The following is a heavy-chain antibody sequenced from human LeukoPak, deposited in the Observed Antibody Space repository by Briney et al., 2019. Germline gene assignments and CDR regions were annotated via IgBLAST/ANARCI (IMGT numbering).Heavy chain of an antibody. CDR2: ITGSSSFI. J-gene: IGHJ4*02. CDR1: GFTFSTYS. CDR3: ARVTNLDY. V-gene: IGHV3-21*01. D-gene: IGHD1-14*01. Sequence: GGSLRLSCAASGFTFSTYSMNWVRQAPGKGLEWVSSITGSSSFIYYADSVKGRFTISRDNAKNSLYLQMNSLRAEDTAVYYCARVTNLDYWGQGTLVTVSS.